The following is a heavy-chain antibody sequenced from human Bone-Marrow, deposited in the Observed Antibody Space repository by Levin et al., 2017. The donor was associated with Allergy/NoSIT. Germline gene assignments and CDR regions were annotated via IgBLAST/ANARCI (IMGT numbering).Heavy chain of an antibody. V-gene: IGHV3-15*01. D-gene: IGHD3-22*01. Sequence: GGSLRLSCAAPGFPLNNAWISWVRQAPGKGLEWVGRIKSKSDGGTSDYAAPLKDRFTISRDDSKNTVYVQIKSLKTEDTAVYYCATVSPYFQDSSGFYVSHFYYYGMDVWGQGTTVTVSS. CDR1: GFPLNNAW. J-gene: IGHJ6*02. CDR3: ATVSPYFQDSSGFYVSHFYYYGMDV. CDR2: IKSKSDGGTS.